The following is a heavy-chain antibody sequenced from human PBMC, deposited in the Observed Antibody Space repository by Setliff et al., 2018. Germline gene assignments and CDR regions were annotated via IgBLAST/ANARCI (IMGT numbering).Heavy chain of an antibody. CDR2: IYHSGST. CDR3: ARLRSSVRALQPFDY. D-gene: IGHD3-10*01. V-gene: IGHV4-38-2*01. J-gene: IGHJ4*02. Sequence: TSETLSLTCAVSGYSISSGYYWGWIRQPPGKGLEWIGSIYHSGSTYYNPSLKSRVTISVDTSKNQFSLQLSSVNAADTAVYYGARLRSSVRALQPFDYWGQGTLVTVSS. CDR1: GYSISSGYY.